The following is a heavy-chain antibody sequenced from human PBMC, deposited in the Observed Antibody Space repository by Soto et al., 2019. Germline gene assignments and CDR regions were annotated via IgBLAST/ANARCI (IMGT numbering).Heavy chain of an antibody. D-gene: IGHD5-18*01. CDR3: TRVLGYTFEPGKTRYYAMDV. CDR2: LIPVFGSP. Sequence: QVQLVQSGAEVKKPGSSVTVSCKTSGGTFSKDAINWVRQAPGQGLEWMGLLIPVFGSPIYAQKFQGRIRITADESTSTVFMDLSSLRSEDTGVYYCTRVLGYTFEPGKTRYYAMDVWGQGTTVSVSS. CDR1: GGTFSKDA. J-gene: IGHJ6*02. V-gene: IGHV1-69*01.